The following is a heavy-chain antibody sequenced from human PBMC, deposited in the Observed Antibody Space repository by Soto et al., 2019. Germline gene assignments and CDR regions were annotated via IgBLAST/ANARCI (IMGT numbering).Heavy chain of an antibody. D-gene: IGHD4-17*01. CDR3: ARAQRNYGDSDGLDY. Sequence: QVQLQESGPGLVKPSQTLSLTCSVSGGSISSGDYYWSWIRQPPGKGLEWIGYISYRGRTNYNPSLKSRVITPXAXAXXQFALRLSSVTVADTAVYYCARAQRNYGDSDGLDYWGQGTLVTVSS. CDR2: ISYRGRT. J-gene: IGHJ4*02. CDR1: GGSISSGDYY. V-gene: IGHV4-30-4*01.